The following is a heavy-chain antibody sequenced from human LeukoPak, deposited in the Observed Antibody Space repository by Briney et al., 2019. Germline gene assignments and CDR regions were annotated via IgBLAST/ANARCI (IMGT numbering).Heavy chain of an antibody. CDR1: GDSVSSNSAA. CDR2: TYYRSKWYN. Sequence: SQTLSLTCAISGDSVSSNSAAWNWIRQSPSRGLEWLGRTYYRSKWYNDYAVSVKSRITINPDTSKNQFSLQLNSVTPEDTAVYYRARDDFHSGYCSGGSCYSSWFDPWGQGTLVTVSS. CDR3: ARDDFHSGYCSGGSCYSSWFDP. V-gene: IGHV6-1*01. J-gene: IGHJ5*02. D-gene: IGHD2-15*01.